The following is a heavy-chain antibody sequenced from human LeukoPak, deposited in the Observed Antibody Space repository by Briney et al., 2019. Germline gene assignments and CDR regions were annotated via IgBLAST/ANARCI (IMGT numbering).Heavy chain of an antibody. V-gene: IGHV4-61*02. D-gene: IGHD3-22*01. CDR3: ARSYYYDSSGYSALNWFDP. Sequence: SETLSLTCTVSGGSISSGSYYWSWIRQPAGKGLEWIGRIYTSGSTNYNPSLKSRVTISVDTSKNQFSLKLSSVTAADTAVYYCARSYYYDSSGYSALNWFDPWGQGTLVTVSS. J-gene: IGHJ5*02. CDR2: IYTSGST. CDR1: GGSISSGSYY.